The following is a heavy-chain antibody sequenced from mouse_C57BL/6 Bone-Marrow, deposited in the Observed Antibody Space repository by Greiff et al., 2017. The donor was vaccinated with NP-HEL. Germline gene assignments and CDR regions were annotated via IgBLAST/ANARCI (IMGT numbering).Heavy chain of an antibody. V-gene: IGHV14-4*01. D-gene: IGHD1-1*01. CDR2: IDPENGDT. J-gene: IGHJ2*01. Sequence: VQLQQSGAELVRPGASVKLSCTASGFNIKDDYMHWVKQRPEQGLEWIGWIDPENGDTEYASKFQGKATMTADTSSNTAYLQLSSLTSEDTAVYYCTLITTVVTLDYWGQGTTLTVSS. CDR1: GFNIKDDY. CDR3: TLITTVVTLDY.